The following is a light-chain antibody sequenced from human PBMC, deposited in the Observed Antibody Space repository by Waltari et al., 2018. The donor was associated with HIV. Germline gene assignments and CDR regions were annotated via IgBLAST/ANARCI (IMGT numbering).Light chain of an antibody. CDR1: QSVSSSY. Sequence: IVLTQSPGTLSLSPGERATLSCRASQSVSSSYLAWYQQKPGQDPRLLIYGASSRATGIPDRFSGSGSGTDFTLTISRLEPEDFAVYYCQQYGSSPRTFGQGTRLEIK. CDR3: QQYGSSPRT. V-gene: IGKV3-20*01. CDR2: GAS. J-gene: IGKJ5*01.